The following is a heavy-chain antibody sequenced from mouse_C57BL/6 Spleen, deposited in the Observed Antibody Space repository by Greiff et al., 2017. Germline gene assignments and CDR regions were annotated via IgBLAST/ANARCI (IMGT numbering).Heavy chain of an antibody. Sequence: VQLPQSGAELMKPGASVKLSCKATGYTFTGSWIEWVKQRPGHGLEWIGEMLPGSGNTNYNEKFKGKATFTADTSSKTAYMQLSSPTTEDSAIYYCARIYYGYALDYWGQGTSLTVSS. J-gene: IGHJ2*02. CDR1: GYTFTGSW. CDR3: ARIYYGYALDY. V-gene: IGHV1-9*01. D-gene: IGHD2-2*01. CDR2: MLPGSGNT.